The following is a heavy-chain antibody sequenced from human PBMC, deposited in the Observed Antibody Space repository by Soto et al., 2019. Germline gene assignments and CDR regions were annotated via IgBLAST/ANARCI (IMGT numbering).Heavy chain of an antibody. V-gene: IGHV3-33*01. CDR3: AREGRSTVTTYDYYYRKDL. Sequence: GGSLRLSCAASGFTFSSYGMHWVRQAPGKGLEWVAVIWYDGSNKYYADSVKGRFTISRDNSKNTLYLQMNSLRAEDTAVYYCAREGRSTVTTYDYYYRKDLSGPRPTVTVS. D-gene: IGHD4-4*01. J-gene: IGHJ6*02. CDR1: GFTFSSYG. CDR2: IWYDGSNK.